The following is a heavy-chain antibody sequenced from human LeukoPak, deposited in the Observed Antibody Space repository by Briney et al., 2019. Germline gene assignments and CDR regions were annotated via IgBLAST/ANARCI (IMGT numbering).Heavy chain of an antibody. CDR1: GGTFSSYA. D-gene: IGHD4-23*01. Sequence: GASVKVSCKASGGTFSSYAISWVRQAPGQGLGWMGGIIPIFGTANYAQKFQGRVTITADESTSTAYMELSSLRSEDTAVYYCARDLATVVTPLYYWGQGTLVTVSS. CDR3: ARDLATVVTPLYY. CDR2: IIPIFGTA. V-gene: IGHV1-69*13. J-gene: IGHJ4*02.